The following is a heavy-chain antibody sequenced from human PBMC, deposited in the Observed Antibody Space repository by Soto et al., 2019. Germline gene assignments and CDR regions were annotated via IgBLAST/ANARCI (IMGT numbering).Heavy chain of an antibody. V-gene: IGHV3-15*01. CDR3: TAVGPVASRLDF. J-gene: IGHJ4*02. CDR2: TKSKTDGGTI. CDR1: GFTFSNVW. D-gene: IGHD2-15*01. Sequence: EVQLVESGGGLVKPGGSLRLSCAASGFTFSNVWMSWVRQAPGKGLEWVGPTKSKTDGGTIDYAAPVKGRFSISRDDSKNTLDLQMNSLKPEDTAVYYCTAVGPVASRLDFWGQGTLVTVSS.